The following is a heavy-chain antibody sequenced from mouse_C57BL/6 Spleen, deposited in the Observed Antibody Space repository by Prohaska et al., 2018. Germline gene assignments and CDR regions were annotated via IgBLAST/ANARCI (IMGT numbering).Heavy chain of an antibody. D-gene: IGHD1-1*01. CDR3: ARDYGSSPWYFDV. Sequence: EVQLQQSGPELVKPGASVKISCKASGYTFTDYYMNWVKQSNGKSLEWIGDINPNNGGTSYNQKFKSKATLTVDKSSSTAYMELRSLTSKDSAVYYCARDYGSSPWYFDVWGTGTTVTVSS. CDR2: INPNNGGT. CDR1: GYTFTDYY. J-gene: IGHJ1*03. V-gene: IGHV1-26*01.